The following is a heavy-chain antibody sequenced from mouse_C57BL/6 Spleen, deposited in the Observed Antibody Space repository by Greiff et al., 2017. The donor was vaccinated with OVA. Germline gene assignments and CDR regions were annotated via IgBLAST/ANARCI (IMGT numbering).Heavy chain of an antibody. Sequence: VQLQQPGAELVRPGSSVQLSCKASGYTFTSYWMHWVKQRPIQGLEWIGNIDPSDSETHYNQKFKDKATLTVDKSSSTAYMQLSSLTSEDSAVYYCARDGWLLPFAYWGQGTLVTVSA. CDR1: GYTFTSYW. J-gene: IGHJ3*01. CDR2: IDPSDSET. V-gene: IGHV1-52*01. D-gene: IGHD2-3*01. CDR3: ARDGWLLPFAY.